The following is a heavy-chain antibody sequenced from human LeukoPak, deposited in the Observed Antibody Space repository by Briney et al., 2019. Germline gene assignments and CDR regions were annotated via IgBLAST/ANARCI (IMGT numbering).Heavy chain of an antibody. D-gene: IGHD3-10*01. CDR3: ARNALGSGSYGYG. V-gene: IGHV4-61*02. Sequence: PSETLSLTCTLSGGSISSDNYCWSWIRQPAGKGLEWIGRIYTSGSTNYNPSLKSRVTISVDTSKNQFSLKLSSVTAADTAMYYCARNALGSGSYGYGWGQGTLVTVSS. CDR2: IYTSGST. J-gene: IGHJ4*02. CDR1: GGSISSDNYC.